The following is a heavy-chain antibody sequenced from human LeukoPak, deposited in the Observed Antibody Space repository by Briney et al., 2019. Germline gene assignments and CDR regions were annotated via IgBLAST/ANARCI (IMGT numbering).Heavy chain of an antibody. Sequence: PSETLSLTCTVSGGSISSSSYYWGWIRQPPGKGLEWIGSIYYSGSTNYNPSLKSRITISVDTSKNQFSLKLSSVTAADTAVYYCARGLESTYYYDSSLNYWGQGTLVTVSS. J-gene: IGHJ4*02. CDR2: IYYSGST. CDR1: GGSISSSSYY. V-gene: IGHV4-39*07. D-gene: IGHD3-22*01. CDR3: ARGLESTYYYDSSLNY.